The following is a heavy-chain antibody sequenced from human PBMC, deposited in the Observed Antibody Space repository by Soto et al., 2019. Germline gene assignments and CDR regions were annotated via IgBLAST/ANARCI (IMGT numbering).Heavy chain of an antibody. J-gene: IGHJ6*02. D-gene: IGHD6-13*01. V-gene: IGHV4-39*01. CDR2: IYYSGST. Sequence: PSETLSLTCTVSGGSISSSSYYWGWIRQPPGKGLEWIGSIYYSGSTYYNPSLKSRVTISVDTSKNQFSLKLSSVTAADTAVYYCARAPGIAAAGTLYYYGMDVWGQGTTVTVS. CDR1: GGSISSSSYY. CDR3: ARAPGIAAAGTLYYYGMDV.